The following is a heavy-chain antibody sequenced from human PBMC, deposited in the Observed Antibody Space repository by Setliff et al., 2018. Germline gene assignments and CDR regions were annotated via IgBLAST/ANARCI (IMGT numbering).Heavy chain of an antibody. Sequence: KTSETLSLTCTVSGGSINSGVYYWGWIRQPPGKGLEWIGRIYHGGDTYYNASLKGRLTISVDTAQNQFSLRLTSVTAADTAVYYCARTGTYRYFDYWGQGALVTVSS. J-gene: IGHJ4*02. CDR2: IYHGGDT. V-gene: IGHV4-39*01. D-gene: IGHD1-1*01. CDR3: ARTGTYRYFDY. CDR1: GGSINSGVYY.